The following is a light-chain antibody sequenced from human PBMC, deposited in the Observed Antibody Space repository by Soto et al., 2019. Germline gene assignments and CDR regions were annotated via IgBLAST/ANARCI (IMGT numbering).Light chain of an antibody. CDR2: GAS. J-gene: IGKJ4*01. CDR1: QTVSSN. CDR3: QHSYSTPPT. Sequence: EIVMTQSPATLSVSPGERATLSCRASQTVSSNLAWYQQKPGQAPRLLIFGASTRATGVPARFSGSGSGTEFTLTISSLQSEDFATYYCQHSYSTPPTFGGGTKVEIK. V-gene: IGKV3-15*01.